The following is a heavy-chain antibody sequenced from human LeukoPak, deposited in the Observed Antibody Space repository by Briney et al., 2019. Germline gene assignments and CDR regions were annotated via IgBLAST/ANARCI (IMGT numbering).Heavy chain of an antibody. J-gene: IGHJ4*02. V-gene: IGHV1-18*01. Sequence: GASVKVSCRASGYTFTRYGLSWVRQAPGQGLEWMGWISGYNGKANYVQKFQGRVTMTTDTSTSTAYMELRSLRSDDTAVYYCARSYGSGSFPLRDDYWGQGTLVTVSS. CDR2: ISGYNGKA. CDR1: GYTFTRYG. D-gene: IGHD3-10*01. CDR3: ARSYGSGSFPLRDDY.